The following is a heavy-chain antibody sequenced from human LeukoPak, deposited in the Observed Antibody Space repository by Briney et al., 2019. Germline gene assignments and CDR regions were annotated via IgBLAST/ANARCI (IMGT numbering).Heavy chain of an antibody. CDR3: ARHVRQQLPPKAFDY. V-gene: IGHV4-39*01. CDR2: IYYSGNT. J-gene: IGHJ4*02. D-gene: IGHD6-13*01. CDR1: GGSISSGIYY. Sequence: SETLSLTCTVSGGSISSGIYYWGWIRQPPGKGLGWIGSIYYSGNTYYNPSLKSRVTISVDTSKNQLSLKLNSVTAADTAVYYCARHVRQQLPPKAFDYWGQGTLVTVSS.